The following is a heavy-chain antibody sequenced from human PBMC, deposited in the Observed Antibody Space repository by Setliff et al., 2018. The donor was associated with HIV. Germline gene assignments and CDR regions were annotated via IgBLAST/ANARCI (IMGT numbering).Heavy chain of an antibody. J-gene: IGHJ5*02. CDR3: ARDRHSSGLGSYGP. Sequence: SETLSLTCTIFGGSFSNYRWSWIRQPAGRGLEWIGRIYRSGTTDYKPSLKSRVSMSLDTSRNQFSLRVTSVTAADTAVYFCARDRHSSGLGSYGPWGPGILVTVSS. CDR1: GGSFSNYR. V-gene: IGHV4-4*07. CDR2: IYRSGTT. D-gene: IGHD3-10*01.